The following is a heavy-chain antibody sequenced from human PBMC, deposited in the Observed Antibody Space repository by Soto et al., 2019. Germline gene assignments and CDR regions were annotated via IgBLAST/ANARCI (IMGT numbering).Heavy chain of an antibody. CDR3: AREGEEEAVAAQSYYYYGMDV. CDR2: IIPILGIA. J-gene: IGHJ6*02. D-gene: IGHD6-19*01. Sequence: GPSVKVSCKASGGTFSSYTISWVRQAPGQGLEWMGRIIPILGIANYAQKFQGRVTITADKSTSTAYMELSSLRSEDTAVYYCAREGEEEAVAAQSYYYYGMDVWGQGTTVTVS. V-gene: IGHV1-69*04. CDR1: GGTFSSYT.